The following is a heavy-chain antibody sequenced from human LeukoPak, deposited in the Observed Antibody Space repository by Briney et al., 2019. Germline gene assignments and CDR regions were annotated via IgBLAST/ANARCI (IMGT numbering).Heavy chain of an antibody. CDR3: ARLDWNDGVDY. Sequence: LGGSLRLSCAASGFTLSSNYMSWVRQAPGKGLEWVSVIYSGGSTYYADSVKGRSTTSRDNSKNTLYLQMNSLRAEDTAVYYCARLDWNDGVDYWGQGTLVTVSS. CDR2: IYSGGST. J-gene: IGHJ4*02. V-gene: IGHV3-53*01. D-gene: IGHD1-1*01. CDR1: GFTLSSNY.